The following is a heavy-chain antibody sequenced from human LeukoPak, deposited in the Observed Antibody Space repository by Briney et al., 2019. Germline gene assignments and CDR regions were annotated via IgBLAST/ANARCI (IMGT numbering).Heavy chain of an antibody. J-gene: IGHJ5*02. CDR1: GGSISSGSYY. Sequence: NPSQTLSLTCTVSGGSISSGSYYWSWIRQPAGKGLEWIGRIYTSGSTNYNPSLKSRVTISVDTSKNQFSLKLSSVTAADTAVYYCARRVAMTAYNWFDPWGQGTLVTVSS. V-gene: IGHV4-61*02. CDR2: IYTSGST. D-gene: IGHD5-12*01. CDR3: ARRVAMTAYNWFDP.